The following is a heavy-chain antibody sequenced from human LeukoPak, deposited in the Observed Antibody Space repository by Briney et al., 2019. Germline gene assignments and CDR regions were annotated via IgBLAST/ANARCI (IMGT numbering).Heavy chain of an antibody. V-gene: IGHV4-39*01. Sequence: SETLSLTCTVYGGSISTTSYCWAWLRQTPGKGLEWIGSIYYSGGTHYNPSLESRVTISVDTSKKQFSLKLTSVTASDTATYYCARNPSLGVVAAYGPVAYMDIWGKGTTVSVSS. CDR3: ARNPSLGVVAAYGPVAYMDI. CDR1: GGSISTTSYC. J-gene: IGHJ6*03. CDR2: IYYSGGT. D-gene: IGHD2-15*01.